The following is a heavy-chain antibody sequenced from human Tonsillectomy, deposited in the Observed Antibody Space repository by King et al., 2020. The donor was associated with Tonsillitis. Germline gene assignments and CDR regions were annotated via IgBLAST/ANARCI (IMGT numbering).Heavy chain of an antibody. V-gene: IGHV4-59*01. J-gene: IGHJ5*02. CDR3: ARFDYGGTTNWCDP. CDR1: GDSISSYY. Sequence: VQLQESGPGLVKPSETLSLTCTVSGDSISSYYWSWIRQPPGKGLEWIGYIYYSGSTNYNPSLKSRVTISVDMSKNQFSLRLSSVTAADAAVYYCARFDYGGTTNWCDPWGQGTLVTVSS. D-gene: IGHD4-23*01. CDR2: IYYSGST.